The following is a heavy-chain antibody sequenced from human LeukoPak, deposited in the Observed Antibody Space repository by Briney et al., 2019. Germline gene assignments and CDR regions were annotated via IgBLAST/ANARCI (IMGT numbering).Heavy chain of an antibody. CDR3: ARDLASCAGDCYSDGFDY. CDR2: ISASNGFT. J-gene: IGHJ4*02. CDR1: GYTFTNYA. V-gene: IGHV1-18*01. Sequence: GASVKVSCKASGYTFTNYAFSWVRQAPGQGLEWMGWISASNGFTKYAQKVKGRVTMTTDTSTSSVYMELRSLRSDDTAVYYCARDLASCAGDCYSDGFDYWGQGTLVTVSS. D-gene: IGHD2-21*02.